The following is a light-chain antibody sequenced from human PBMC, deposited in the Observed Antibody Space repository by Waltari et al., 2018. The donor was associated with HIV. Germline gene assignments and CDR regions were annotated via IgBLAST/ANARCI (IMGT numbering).Light chain of an antibody. J-gene: IGLJ2*01. CDR3: QSYDDSLSGSV. Sequence: QSVLTQPPSVSGAPGQRVTISCTGNTSNIGAGYHVHWYQHFPGTAPQLLIHGNANRASGVPDRFSGSNSGSSASLAIAGLQAEDEADYHCQSYDDSLSGSVFGGGTKLTVL. V-gene: IGLV1-40*01. CDR1: TSNIGAGYH. CDR2: GNA.